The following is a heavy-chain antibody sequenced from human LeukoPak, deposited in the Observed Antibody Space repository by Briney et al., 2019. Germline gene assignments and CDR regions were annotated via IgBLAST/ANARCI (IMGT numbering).Heavy chain of an antibody. V-gene: IGHV3-21*01. CDR1: GFTFSSYS. D-gene: IGHD1-7*01. CDR3: ARDNWSYDGSDY. CDR2: ISSSSSYI. Sequence: GGSLRLSCAASGFTFSSYSMNWVRQPPGEGLEWVSSISSSSSYIYYADSVKGRFTISRDNAKNSLYLQMNSLRAEDTAVYYCARDNWSYDGSDYWGQGTLVTVSS. J-gene: IGHJ4*02.